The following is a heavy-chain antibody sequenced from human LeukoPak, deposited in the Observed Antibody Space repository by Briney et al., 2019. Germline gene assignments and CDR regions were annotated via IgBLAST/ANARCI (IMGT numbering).Heavy chain of an antibody. CDR3: AREVYYYDSSGYSNWFDP. J-gene: IGHJ5*02. D-gene: IGHD3-22*01. V-gene: IGHV1-2*02. Sequence: ASVKVSCKASGYTFTGYYMHWVRQAPGQGLEWMGWINPNSGGTNYAQKFQGRVTITRDTSISTAYMELSRLRSDDTAVYYCAREVYYYDSSGYSNWFDPWGQGTLVTVSS. CDR1: GYTFTGYY. CDR2: INPNSGGT.